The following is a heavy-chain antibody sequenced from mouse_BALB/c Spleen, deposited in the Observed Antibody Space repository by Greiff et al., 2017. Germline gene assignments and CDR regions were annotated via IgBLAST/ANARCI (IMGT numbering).Heavy chain of an antibody. CDR1: GFNIKDYY. D-gene: IGHD1-1*01. CDR3: NACNDYGSSRYWYFDV. Sequence: EVQLQQSGAELVRSGASVKLSCTASGFNIKDYYMHWVKQRPEQGLEWIGWIDPENGDTEYAPKFQGKATMTADTSSNTAYLQLSSLTSEDTAVYYCNACNDYGSSRYWYFDVWGAGTTVTVSS. CDR2: IDPENGDT. V-gene: IGHV14-4*02. J-gene: IGHJ1*01.